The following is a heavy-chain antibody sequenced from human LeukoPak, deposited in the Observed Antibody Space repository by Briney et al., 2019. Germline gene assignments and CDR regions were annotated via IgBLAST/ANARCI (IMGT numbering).Heavy chain of an antibody. CDR3: ARASYCSSTSCPKTYYYYGMDV. Sequence: NSGGSLRLSCAASGFTFSDYYMSWIRQAPGKGLEWVSYISSSGSTIYYADSVKGRFTISRDNAKNSLYLQMNSLRAEDTAVYYCARASYCSSTSCPKTYYYYGMDVWGQGTLVTVSS. D-gene: IGHD2-2*01. V-gene: IGHV3-11*01. CDR2: ISSSGSTI. J-gene: IGHJ6*02. CDR1: GFTFSDYY.